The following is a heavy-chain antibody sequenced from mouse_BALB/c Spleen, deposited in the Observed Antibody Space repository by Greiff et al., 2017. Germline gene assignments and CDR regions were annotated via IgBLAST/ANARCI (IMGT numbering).Heavy chain of an antibody. V-gene: IGHV1-14*01. J-gene: IGHJ3*01. D-gene: IGHD1-1*01. CDR2: INPYNDGT. Sequence: EVKLQQSGPELVKPGASVKMSCKASGYTFTSYVMHWVKQKPGQGLEWIGYINPYNDGTKYNEKFKGKATLTSDKSSSTAYMELSSLTSEDSAVYYCARPSYYYGSSHEWFAYWGQGTLVTVSA. CDR1: GYTFTSYV. CDR3: ARPSYYYGSSHEWFAY.